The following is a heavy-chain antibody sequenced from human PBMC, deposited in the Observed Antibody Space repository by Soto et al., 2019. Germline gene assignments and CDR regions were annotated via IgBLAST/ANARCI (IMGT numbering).Heavy chain of an antibody. D-gene: IGHD3-22*01. J-gene: IGHJ4*02. Sequence: GGSLRLSCAASGFTFSSYGMHWVRQAPGKGLEWVAVIWYDGSNKYYADSVKGRFTISRDNSKNTLYLQMNSLRAEDTAVYYCARDIYSYDSSGYYLGYGGQGTPVTVSS. CDR3: ARDIYSYDSSGYYLGY. CDR1: GFTFSSYG. V-gene: IGHV3-33*01. CDR2: IWYDGSNK.